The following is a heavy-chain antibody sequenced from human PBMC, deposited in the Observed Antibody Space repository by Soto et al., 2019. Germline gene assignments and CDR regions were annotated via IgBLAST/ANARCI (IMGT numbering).Heavy chain of an antibody. V-gene: IGHV3-23*01. J-gene: IGHJ4*02. CDR1: GFTFSSYA. D-gene: IGHD3-10*01. Sequence: GGSLRLSCAASGFTFSSYAMSWVRQAPGKGLEWVSAISCSGGSTYYADSVKVRFTISRDNSKNTLYLQMNSLRAEDTAVYYCAKAEGYVVLPGVHIHXWGQGTLFTVSX. CDR2: ISCSGGST. CDR3: AKAEGYVVLPGVHIHX.